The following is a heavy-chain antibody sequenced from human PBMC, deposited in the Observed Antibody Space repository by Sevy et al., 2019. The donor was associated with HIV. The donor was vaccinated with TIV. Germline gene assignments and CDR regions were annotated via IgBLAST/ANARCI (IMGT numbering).Heavy chain of an antibody. D-gene: IGHD6-13*01. CDR3: ANSRGRYDGSSWLYYYYLMDV. J-gene: IGHJ6*02. CDR1: GFILSKYG. V-gene: IGHV3-30*18. CDR2: ISDDGSDK. Sequence: GGSLRLSCAASGFILSKYGMHWVRQAPGKGLEWVAIISDDGSDKQYADSVKGRFTISRDNSKDTLFLQMNSLRLEDTAVYYCANSRGRYDGSSWLYYYYLMDVWGQGTTVTVSS.